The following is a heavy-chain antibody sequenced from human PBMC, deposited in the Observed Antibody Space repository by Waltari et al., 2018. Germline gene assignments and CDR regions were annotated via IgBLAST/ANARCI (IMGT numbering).Heavy chain of an antibody. Sequence: QLHLEQLGPGLLEPSGTLSLICAVSDAFMSDTYWWSWVRQAPGKRLEWIGQVRGSGKTNYNPSFASRVTVSVDTSTAQFSLKVTSSTAADTAVYYCARDRGRGLYLDSWGQGILVTVSP. J-gene: IGHJ4*02. V-gene: IGHV4-4*02. D-gene: IGHD2-15*01. CDR1: DAFMSDTYW. CDR3: ARDRGRGLYLDS. CDR2: VRGSGKT.